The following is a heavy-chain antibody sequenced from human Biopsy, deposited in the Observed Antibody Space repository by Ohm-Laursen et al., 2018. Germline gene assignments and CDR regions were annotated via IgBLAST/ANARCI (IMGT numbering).Heavy chain of an antibody. D-gene: IGHD3-22*01. CDR1: GGSISSYY. CDR3: GRREVVITHDAFDT. Sequence: SDTLSLTCTVSGGSISSYYWTWIRQPPGKGLEWIGDVYYSGSPNRNPSLKSRVTILVDTSKNRFSLKLNSVTAADTAVYYCGRREVVITHDAFDTWGQGTMVTVSS. V-gene: IGHV4-59*08. J-gene: IGHJ3*02. CDR2: VYYSGSP.